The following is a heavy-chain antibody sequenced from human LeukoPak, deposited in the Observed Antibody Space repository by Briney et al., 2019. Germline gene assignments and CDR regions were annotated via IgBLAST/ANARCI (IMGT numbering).Heavy chain of an antibody. Sequence: SETLSLTCAVAGGSVSSNHFWGWIRQPPGKGLERIGSIFYTGSTYYNPSLKSRVTISVDTSKNHFSLEVNSVTAADTAMYYCARHEQWLLWVAYWGQGTLVTVSS. CDR1: GGSVSSNHF. V-gene: IGHV4-39*01. CDR3: ARHEQWLLWVAY. D-gene: IGHD6-19*01. CDR2: IFYTGST. J-gene: IGHJ4*02.